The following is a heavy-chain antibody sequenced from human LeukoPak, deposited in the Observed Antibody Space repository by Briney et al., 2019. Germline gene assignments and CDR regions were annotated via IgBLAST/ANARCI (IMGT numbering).Heavy chain of an antibody. Sequence: PGGSLRLSCAASGFTFSSYAMSWVRQAPGKGLEGVSAISGSGGSTYYADSVKGRFTISRDNSKNTLYLQMNSLRAEDTAVYYCAKAMVRGVIVSHLDYWGQGTLVTVSS. J-gene: IGHJ4*02. CDR3: AKAMVRGVIVSHLDY. D-gene: IGHD3-10*01. CDR2: ISGSGGST. V-gene: IGHV3-23*01. CDR1: GFTFSSYA.